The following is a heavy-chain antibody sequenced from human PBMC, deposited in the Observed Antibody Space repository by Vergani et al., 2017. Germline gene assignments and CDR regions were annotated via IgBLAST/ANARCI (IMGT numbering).Heavy chain of an antibody. CDR3: ARYSEWEGGPGYSYYFDY. CDR1: GGSVSSGSYY. V-gene: IGHV4-61*01. CDR2: IYYSGST. J-gene: IGHJ4*02. D-gene: IGHD1-26*01. Sequence: QVQLQESGPGLVKPSETLSLTCTVSGGSVSSGSYYWSWIRQPPGKGLEWIGYIYYSGSTNYNPSLKSRVTISVDTSKNQFSLKLSSVTAADTAVYDCARYSEWEGGPGYSYYFDYWGQGTLVTVSS.